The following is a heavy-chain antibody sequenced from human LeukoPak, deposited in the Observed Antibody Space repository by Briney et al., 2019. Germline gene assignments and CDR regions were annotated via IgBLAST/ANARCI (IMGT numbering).Heavy chain of an antibody. D-gene: IGHD6-13*01. V-gene: IGHV3-11*04. J-gene: IGHJ4*02. CDR2: ISSSGSTI. Sequence: PGGSLRLSCAASGFTFSDYYMSWIRQAPGKGLEWVSYISSSGSTIYYADSVKGRFTISRDNAKNSLYLQMNSLRAEDTAVYYCASPGYSSSWNRRAGFDYWGQGTLVTVSS. CDR1: GFTFSDYY. CDR3: ASPGYSSSWNRRAGFDY.